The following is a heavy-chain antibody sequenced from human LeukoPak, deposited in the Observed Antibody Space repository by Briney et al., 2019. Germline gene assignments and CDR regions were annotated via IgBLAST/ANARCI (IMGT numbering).Heavy chain of an antibody. J-gene: IGHJ4*02. Sequence: PGGSLRLSCAASGFTFSSYGMSWVRQAPGKGLEWVSGISGSGISTDYADSVKGRFTISRDNSKNTLYMQMNSLRAEDTAVYYCANGGTYGDPRFDYWGQGTLVTVSS. CDR1: GFTFSSYG. CDR2: ISGSGIST. V-gene: IGHV3-23*01. D-gene: IGHD4-17*01. CDR3: ANGGTYGDPRFDY.